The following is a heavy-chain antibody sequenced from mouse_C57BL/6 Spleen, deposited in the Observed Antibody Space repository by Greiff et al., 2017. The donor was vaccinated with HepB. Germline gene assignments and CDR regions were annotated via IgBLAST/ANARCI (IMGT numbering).Heavy chain of an antibody. CDR3: ARDGGYYGSSVGAMDY. Sequence: EVNLVESEGGLVQPGSSMKLSCTASGFTFSDYYMAWVRQVPEKGLEWVANINYDGSSTYYLDSLKSRFIISRDNAKNILYLQMSSLKSEDTATYYCARDGGYYGSSVGAMDYWGQGTSVTVSS. CDR1: GFTFSDYY. CDR2: INYDGSST. V-gene: IGHV5-16*01. J-gene: IGHJ4*01. D-gene: IGHD1-1*01.